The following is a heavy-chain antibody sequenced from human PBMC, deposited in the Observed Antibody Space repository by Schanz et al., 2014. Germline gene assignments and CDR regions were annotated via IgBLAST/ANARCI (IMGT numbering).Heavy chain of an antibody. D-gene: IGHD6-19*01. CDR1: GASIRYTNW. V-gene: IGHV4-4*02. Sequence: QVKLQESGPGLVKPSGTLSLTCAVSGASIRYTNWWTWVRQPPGKGLEWIGFIYYSGSTNYNPSLKSRAPIPFAIPNTQFPLNLTSGTAADPGVYYCARQYSGWSRFDPWGQGIRVTVSS. CDR2: IYYSGST. CDR3: ARQYSGWSRFDP. J-gene: IGHJ5*02.